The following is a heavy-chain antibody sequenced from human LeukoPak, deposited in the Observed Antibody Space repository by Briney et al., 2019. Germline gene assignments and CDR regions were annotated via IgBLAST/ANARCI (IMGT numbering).Heavy chain of an antibody. CDR1: GGSISSSNW. CDR3: TTYYYDSSGYYAPD. CDR2: IHHSGST. J-gene: IGHJ4*02. Sequence: SETLSLTCAVSGGSISSSNWWSWVRQSPGKGLEWIGEIHHSGSTNYNPSLKSRVTISVDKSKNQFSLKLSSVTAAGTAVYYCTTYYYDSSGYYAPDWGQGTLVTVSS. V-gene: IGHV4-4*02. D-gene: IGHD3-22*01.